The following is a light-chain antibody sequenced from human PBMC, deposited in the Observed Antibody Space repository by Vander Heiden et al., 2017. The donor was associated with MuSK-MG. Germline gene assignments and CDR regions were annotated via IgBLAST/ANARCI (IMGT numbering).Light chain of an antibody. V-gene: IGKV4-1*01. CDR1: QSVFNGLTKNNS. Sequence: DIEVTQSPDSLAVSLGARATINCKTTQSVFNGLTKNNSLAWYQQKPGQPPKLLMFWASTRQSGVPDRFSGGGSGTDFTLTISSLQAEDAAVYYCQQYFSVPITFGQGTRLEI. CDR2: WAS. CDR3: QQYFSVPIT. J-gene: IGKJ5*01.